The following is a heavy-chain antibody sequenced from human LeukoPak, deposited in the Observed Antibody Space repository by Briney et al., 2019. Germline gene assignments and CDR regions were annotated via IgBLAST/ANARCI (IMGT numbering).Heavy chain of an antibody. Sequence: SGGSLRLSCAASGFTFSSYAMSWVRQAPGKGMEWVSAISGSGGSTYYADSVKGRFTISRDNSKNTLYLQMNSLRAEDTAVYYCAKGLASSGWYRDSLDYWGQGTLVTVSS. CDR1: GFTFSSYA. D-gene: IGHD6-19*01. J-gene: IGHJ4*02. V-gene: IGHV3-23*01. CDR2: ISGSGGST. CDR3: AKGLASSGWYRDSLDY.